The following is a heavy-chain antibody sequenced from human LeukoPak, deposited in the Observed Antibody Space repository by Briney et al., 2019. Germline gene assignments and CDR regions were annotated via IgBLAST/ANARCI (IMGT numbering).Heavy chain of an antibody. CDR1: GFTFSGSA. CDR3: TRLGGSNSGVDY. D-gene: IGHD4-23*01. J-gene: IGHJ4*02. V-gene: IGHV3-73*01. CDR2: IRSKANSYAT. Sequence: GGSLRLSCAASGFTFSGSAMHWVRQASGKGLEWVGRIRSKANSYATAYAASVKGRFTISRDDSKNTAYLQMNSLKTEDTAVYYCTRLGGSNSGVDYWGQGTLVTVSS.